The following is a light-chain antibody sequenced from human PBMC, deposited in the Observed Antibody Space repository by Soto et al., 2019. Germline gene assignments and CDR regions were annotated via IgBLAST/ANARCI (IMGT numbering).Light chain of an antibody. CDR2: GAS. Sequence: EIVLTQSPGTLSLSPGERATLSCGASQSVSSNYLAWYQQEPGQAPRLLIYGASSRATAIPDRFSGSGSGTDFTLTITRLEPEDFAVYYCQQYGTSPLTFGGGTKIEIK. CDR3: QQYGTSPLT. J-gene: IGKJ4*01. V-gene: IGKV3-20*01. CDR1: QSVSSNY.